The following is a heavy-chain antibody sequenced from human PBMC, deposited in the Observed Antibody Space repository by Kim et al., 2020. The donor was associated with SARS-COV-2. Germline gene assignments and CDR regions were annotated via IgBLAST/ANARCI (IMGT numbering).Heavy chain of an antibody. D-gene: IGHD2-8*01. V-gene: IGHV3-30*07. Sequence: GRFTIARDNAKNTLYLQMNSLRGEDTAVYYCARELHFCTTGVCPYYYVMDVWGQGTTVTVSS. CDR3: ARELHFCTTGVCPYYYVMDV. J-gene: IGHJ6*02.